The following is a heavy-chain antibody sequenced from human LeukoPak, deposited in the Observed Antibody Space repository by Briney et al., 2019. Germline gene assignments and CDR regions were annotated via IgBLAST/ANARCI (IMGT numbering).Heavy chain of an antibody. V-gene: IGHV4-61*02. D-gene: IGHD2-2*01. Sequence: SETLSLTCTVSGGSLSSGSYYWSWIRQPAGKGLECLGRIYTSGSTNYNPSLKSRVTISVDTSKNQFSLKRSAVTAADTAVYYCARGVVPAAIGAFDIWGQGTMVTVSS. CDR3: ARGVVPAAIGAFDI. CDR1: GGSLSSGSYY. CDR2: IYTSGST. J-gene: IGHJ3*02.